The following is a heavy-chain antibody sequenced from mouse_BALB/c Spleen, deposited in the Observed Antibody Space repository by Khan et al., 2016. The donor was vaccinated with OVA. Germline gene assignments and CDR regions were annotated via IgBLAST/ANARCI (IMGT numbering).Heavy chain of an antibody. CDR1: GFNIKDYY. J-gene: IGHJ3*01. Sequence: VQLQQSGAELVRPGALVKLSCKASGFNIKDYYMLWVKQRPEQGLEWIGWIDPETGNTIYNPKFQAKASITADTSSNTAYLQLSSLTSEDTAGYYCARRGYGNYWFAYWGQGTLVTVSA. V-gene: IGHV14-1*02. D-gene: IGHD2-1*01. CDR3: ARRGYGNYWFAY. CDR2: IDPETGNT.